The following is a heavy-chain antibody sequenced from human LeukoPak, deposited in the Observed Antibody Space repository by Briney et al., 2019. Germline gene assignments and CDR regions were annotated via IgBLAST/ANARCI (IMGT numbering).Heavy chain of an antibody. CDR2: IYYRVTS. V-gene: IGHV4-59*01. D-gene: IGHD3-10*01. CDR1: GDSISTYY. J-gene: IGHJ5*02. CDR3: ARGGYYGSGNDFRFDP. Sequence: SETLSLTCTVSGDSISTYYWSWIRQPPGKGLEWIGYIYYRVTSDYNPSLKSRVTMSVDMSTRQISLKLKSVTAADTAVYYCARGGYYGSGNDFRFDPWGQGTLVTVSS.